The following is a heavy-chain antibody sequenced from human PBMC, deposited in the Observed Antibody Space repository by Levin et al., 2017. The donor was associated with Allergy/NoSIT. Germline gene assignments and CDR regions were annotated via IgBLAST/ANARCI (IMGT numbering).Heavy chain of an antibody. CDR1: GFTVGNNH. Sequence: PGGSLRLSCASSGFTVGNNHMNWVRQAPGKGLEWVSLMYSGGSTRYADSVKGRFTISRDSSKNTLYLQMDSLRADDTAVYYCATRSVAAPKWGRGTPVTVSS. V-gene: IGHV3-66*01. CDR2: MYSGGST. D-gene: IGHD6-19*01. CDR3: ATRSVAAPK. J-gene: IGHJ4*02.